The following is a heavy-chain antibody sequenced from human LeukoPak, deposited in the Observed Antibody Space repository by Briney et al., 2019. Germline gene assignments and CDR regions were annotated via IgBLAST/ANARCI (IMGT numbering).Heavy chain of an antibody. V-gene: IGHV3-21*01. D-gene: IGHD3-3*01. CDR3: ARGLPFFTIFGVVPPVGMDV. Sequence: GGSLRLSCAASGFTFSSYSMNWVRQAPGKGLEWVSSISSSSSYIYYADSVKGRFTISRDNAKNSLYLQMNSLRAEDTAVYYCARGLPFFTIFGVVPPVGMDVWGQGATVTVSS. J-gene: IGHJ6*02. CDR1: GFTFSSYS. CDR2: ISSSSSYI.